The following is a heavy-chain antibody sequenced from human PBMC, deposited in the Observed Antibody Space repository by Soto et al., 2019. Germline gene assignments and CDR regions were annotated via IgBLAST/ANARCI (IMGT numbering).Heavy chain of an antibody. J-gene: IGHJ3*02. V-gene: IGHV3-30*18. Sequence: QVQLVESGGGVVQPGTSLRLSCAASGFAFSDYGMHWVRQTPGKGLEWVALISYDGIYEYYADSVKGRFTLSRDNSKSTRYLQMNNLSTWDTAIYYCANDGAGIAVTGHEAFEIWGQGTMVTVSS. CDR2: ISYDGIYE. D-gene: IGHD6-19*01. CDR1: GFAFSDYG. CDR3: ANDGAGIAVTGHEAFEI.